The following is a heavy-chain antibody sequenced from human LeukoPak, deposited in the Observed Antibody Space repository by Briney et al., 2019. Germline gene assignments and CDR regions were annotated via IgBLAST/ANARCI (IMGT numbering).Heavy chain of an antibody. J-gene: IGHJ4*02. Sequence: GASVKVSCKASGGTFGSYAISWVRQAPGQGLEWMGGIIPIFGTANYAQKFQGRVTITTDESTSTAYMELSSLRSEDTAVYYCARSRGGQTTGDFDYWGQGTLVTVSS. CDR1: GGTFGSYA. D-gene: IGHD1/OR15-1a*01. V-gene: IGHV1-69*05. CDR2: IIPIFGTA. CDR3: ARSRGGQTTGDFDY.